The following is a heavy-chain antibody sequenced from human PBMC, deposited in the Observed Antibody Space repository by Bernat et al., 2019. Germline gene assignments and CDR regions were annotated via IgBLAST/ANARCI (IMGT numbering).Heavy chain of an antibody. D-gene: IGHD1-1*01. CDR2: IWYDGTNK. CDR3: ARDPGSATTGIDY. V-gene: IGHV3-33*01. Sequence: QVQLVESGGGVVQPGRSLRISCAASGFTFSNYGMHWGRQAPGKGLEWVAVIWYDGTNKYYADSVKGRFTISRDNSKNTLYLQMNSLRAEDTAVYYCARDPGSATTGIDYWGQGTLVTVSS. CDR1: GFTFSNYG. J-gene: IGHJ4*02.